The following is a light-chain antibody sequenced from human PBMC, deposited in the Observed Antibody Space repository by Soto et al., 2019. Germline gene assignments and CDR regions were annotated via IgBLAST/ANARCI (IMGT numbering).Light chain of an antibody. CDR1: QSVSSN. CDR3: QQYNKWPPYT. Sequence: EIVMTQSPANLSVSPGERATLSCRASQSVSSNLAWYQQKPGQGPRLLIYGASTRATSIPAGFSGSGSGTEFTLTINSLQSEDFAVYYCQQYNKWPPYTFGQGTKLEIK. V-gene: IGKV3-15*01. CDR2: GAS. J-gene: IGKJ2*01.